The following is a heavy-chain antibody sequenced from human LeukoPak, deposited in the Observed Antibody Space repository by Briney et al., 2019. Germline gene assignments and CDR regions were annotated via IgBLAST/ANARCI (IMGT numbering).Heavy chain of an antibody. D-gene: IGHD3-22*01. CDR3: TTMIPSGSHYMDV. CDR1: GFTFSGSA. V-gene: IGHV3-73*01. J-gene: IGHJ6*03. CDR2: IRSKANSYAT. Sequence: GGSLRLSCAASGFTFSGSAMHWVRQASGKGLEWVGRIRSKANSYATAYAASVKGRFTISRDDSKNTAYLQMNSLKTEDTAVYYCTTMIPSGSHYMDVWGKGTTVTVSS.